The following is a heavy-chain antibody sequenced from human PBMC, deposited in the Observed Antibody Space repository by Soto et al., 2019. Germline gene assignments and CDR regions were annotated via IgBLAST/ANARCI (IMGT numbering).Heavy chain of an antibody. CDR2: ISFTGDT. CDR1: GDSVSGGGYY. CDR3: SRGGHYHSMI. V-gene: IGHV4-61*08. J-gene: IGHJ4*02. D-gene: IGHD3-22*01. Sequence: QVQLQESGPGLVKPSETLSLICTVSGDSVSGGGYYWTWIRQPPGKGLEWIGYISFTGDTTYNPSLRSRVTIAMHTSKNQFSLKLTSATAADTALYYCSRGGHYHSMIWGQGTLVTVSS.